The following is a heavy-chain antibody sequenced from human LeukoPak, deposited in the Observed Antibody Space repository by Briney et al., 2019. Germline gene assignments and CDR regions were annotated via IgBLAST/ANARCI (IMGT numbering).Heavy chain of an antibody. V-gene: IGHV3-30*04. CDR2: ISYDGSNK. Sequence: GGSLSLSCAASGFPFSSYAMHWVRPAPGKGLEWVAVISYDGSNKYYADSVKGRFTISRDNSKNTLYLQMNSLRAEDTAVYYCARDAPITGTTDYFDYWGQGTLVTVSS. J-gene: IGHJ4*02. CDR1: GFPFSSYA. D-gene: IGHD1-20*01. CDR3: ARDAPITGTTDYFDY.